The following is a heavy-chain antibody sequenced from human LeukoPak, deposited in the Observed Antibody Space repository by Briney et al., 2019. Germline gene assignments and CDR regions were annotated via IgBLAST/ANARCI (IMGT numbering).Heavy chain of an antibody. CDR2: ISYDGSNK. CDR3: ARDGISGSFDY. Sequence: GRSLRLSCAASGFTFSSYAMHWVRQAPGKGLEWVAVISYDGSNKYYADSVKGRFTISRDNSKNTLYLQMNSLRAEDTAVYYCARDGISGSFDYWGQGTLVTVSS. CDR1: GFTFSSYA. D-gene: IGHD1-26*01. V-gene: IGHV3-30-3*01. J-gene: IGHJ4*02.